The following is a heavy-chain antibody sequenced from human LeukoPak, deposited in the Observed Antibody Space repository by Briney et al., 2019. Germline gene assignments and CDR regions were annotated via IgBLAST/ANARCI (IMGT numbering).Heavy chain of an antibody. CDR1: GGSISSSSYY. CDR3: ARRESSTWRAFDI. D-gene: IGHD6-13*01. CDR2: IYYSGST. Sequence: SETLSLTCAVSGGSISSSSYYWGWIRQPPGKGLEWIGSIYYSGSTYYNPSLKGRVTISVDTSKNQFSLKLSSVTAADTAVYYCARRESSTWRAFDIWGQGTMVTVSS. J-gene: IGHJ3*02. V-gene: IGHV4-39*01.